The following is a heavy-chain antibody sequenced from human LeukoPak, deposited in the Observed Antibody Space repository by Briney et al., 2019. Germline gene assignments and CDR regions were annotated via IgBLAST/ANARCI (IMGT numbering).Heavy chain of an antibody. D-gene: IGHD3-22*01. CDR2: ISSSGSTI. CDR1: GFTFSDYY. J-gene: IGHJ4*02. V-gene: IGHV3-11*01. CDR3: AGDGYYYDSSGYYHRNSGGY. Sequence: PGGSLRLSCAASGFTFSDYYMSWIRQAPGKGLEWVSYISSSGSTIYYADSVKGRFTISRDNAKNSLYLQMNSLRAEDTAVYYCAGDGYYYDSSGYYHRNSGGYWGQGTLVTVSS.